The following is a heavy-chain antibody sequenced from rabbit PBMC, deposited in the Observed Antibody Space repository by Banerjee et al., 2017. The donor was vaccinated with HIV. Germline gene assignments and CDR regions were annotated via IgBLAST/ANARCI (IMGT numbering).Heavy chain of an antibody. J-gene: IGHJ4*01. CDR1: GFSFSSSYY. V-gene: IGHV1S40*01. CDR3: AREYGEAGYHL. Sequence: QSLEESGGDLVKPGASLTLTCTASGFSFSSSYYMCWVRQAPGKGLEWIGIIYGGSGSTDYASWAKGRFTISKTSSTTVTLQMTSLTAANTAIYFCAREYGEAGYHLWGPGTLVTVS. CDR2: IYGGSGST. D-gene: IGHD2-1*01.